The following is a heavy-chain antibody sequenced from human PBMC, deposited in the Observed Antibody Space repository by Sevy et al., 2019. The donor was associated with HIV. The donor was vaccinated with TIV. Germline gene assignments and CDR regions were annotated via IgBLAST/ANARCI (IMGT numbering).Heavy chain of an antibody. D-gene: IGHD1-7*01. J-gene: IGHJ4*02. CDR3: ARDRRNYAGQYFDY. Sequence: GGSLRLSCAASGFTFNTHVMSWIRQAPGKGLEWVSDISSGSTYTKSADSVKGRFTISRDNAKNSLYLQMNSLRVEDTAVYYCARDRRNYAGQYFDYWGQGTLVTVSS. V-gene: IGHV3-11*06. CDR2: ISSGSTYT. CDR1: GFTFNTHV.